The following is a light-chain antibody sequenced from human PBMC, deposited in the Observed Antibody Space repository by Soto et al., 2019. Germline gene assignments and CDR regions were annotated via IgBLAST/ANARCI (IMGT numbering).Light chain of an antibody. V-gene: IGLV2-14*01. CDR1: SSDVGGYNY. CDR2: DVS. CDR3: SSYTSSSTLGV. Sequence: QSALTQPASVSGSPGQSITISCTGTSSDVGGYNYVSWYQQHPGKAPKLMIYDVSNRPSGVSNRFSGSKSGNTASLTISGPQDEDEADYYCSSYTSSSTLGVFGGGTQLTVL. J-gene: IGLJ2*01.